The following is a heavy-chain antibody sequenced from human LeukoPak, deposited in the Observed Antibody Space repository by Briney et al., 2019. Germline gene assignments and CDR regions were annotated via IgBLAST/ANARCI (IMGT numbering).Heavy chain of an antibody. J-gene: IGHJ6*03. Sequence: SVKVSCKASGGTFSSYVISWVRQAPGQGLEWMGGIIPIFGTESLAQKFHGRVTITAGESTSRAYMELSSLRSEDTAVYYCARGRFLEWLQYYYYYYMDVWGKGTTVTVSS. CDR2: IIPIFGTE. D-gene: IGHD3-3*01. CDR1: GGTFSSYV. CDR3: ARGRFLEWLQYYYYYYMDV. V-gene: IGHV1-69*01.